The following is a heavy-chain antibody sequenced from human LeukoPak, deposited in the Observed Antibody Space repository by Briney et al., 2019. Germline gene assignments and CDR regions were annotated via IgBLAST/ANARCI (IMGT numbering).Heavy chain of an antibody. CDR3: ARIKQTYSSSWYENYYYMDV. Sequence: PGGSLRLSCAASGFTFSSYWMSWVRQAPGKGLEWVANIKQDGSEKYYVDSVKGRFTISRDNAKNSLYLQMNSLRAEDTAVYYCARIKQTYSSSWYENYYYMDVWGKGTTVTVSS. CDR1: GFTFSSYW. J-gene: IGHJ6*03. D-gene: IGHD6-13*01. CDR2: IKQDGSEK. V-gene: IGHV3-7*01.